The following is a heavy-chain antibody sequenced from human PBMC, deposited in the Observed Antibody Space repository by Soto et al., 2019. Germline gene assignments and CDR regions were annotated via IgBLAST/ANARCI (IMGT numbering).Heavy chain of an antibody. Sequence: SVEVSCKXSGFTFIRSAVQWVRQARGQRLEWVGWIVVASGNTNYAQTFQDRVTITRDMSTSTAYMDLRGLRSEDTAVYYCAADPMPTSYYNYDMDVWGQGTTVTVSS. D-gene: IGHD3-10*01. CDR1: GFTFIRSA. J-gene: IGHJ6*02. CDR2: IVVASGNT. CDR3: AADPMPTSYYNYDMDV. V-gene: IGHV1-58*01.